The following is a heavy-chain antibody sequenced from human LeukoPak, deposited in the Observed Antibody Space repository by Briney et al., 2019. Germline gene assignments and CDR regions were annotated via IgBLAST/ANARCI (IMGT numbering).Heavy chain of an antibody. J-gene: IGHJ5*02. CDR3: ARAGAMFGVRNWFDP. CDR1: GDSIDSDNYY. CDR2: IYYSGST. Sequence: SETLSLTCTVSGDSIDSDNYYWSWIRQHPGKGLEWIGYIYYSGSTYYNPSLKSRVTISVDTSKDQFSLKLRSVTAADTAVYYCARAGAMFGVRNWFDPWGQGTLVTVSS. V-gene: IGHV4-31*03. D-gene: IGHD3-10*02.